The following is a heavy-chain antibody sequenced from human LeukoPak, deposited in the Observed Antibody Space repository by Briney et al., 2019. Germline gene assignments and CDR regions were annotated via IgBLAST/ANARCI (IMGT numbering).Heavy chain of an antibody. CDR2: IWYDGSNK. CDR3: AKGQELDDGVFDS. J-gene: IGHJ4*02. V-gene: IGHV3-33*06. CDR1: GFTFSSYG. D-gene: IGHD1-1*01. Sequence: GGSLRLSCAASGFTFSSYGMHWVRQAPGKGLEWVAVIWYDGSNKYYADSVKGRFTISRDNSKNTLYLQMNSLRVEDTAIYYCAKGQELDDGVFDSWGQGTLVTVSS.